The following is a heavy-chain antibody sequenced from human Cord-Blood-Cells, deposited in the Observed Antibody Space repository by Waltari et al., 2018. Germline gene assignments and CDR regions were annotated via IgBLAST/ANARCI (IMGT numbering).Heavy chain of an antibody. CDR3: AKRPFSITGTTYYFDY. Sequence: EVQLLESGGGLVQPGGSLRLSVAASGFTFSSFAMAWVRQAPGKGLEWVSAISGSGGSTYYADSVKGRFTISRDNSKNTLYLQMNSLRAEDTAVYYCAKRPFSITGTTYYFDYWGQGTLVTVSS. V-gene: IGHV3-23*01. CDR2: ISGSGGST. CDR1: GFTFSSFA. D-gene: IGHD1-7*01. J-gene: IGHJ4*02.